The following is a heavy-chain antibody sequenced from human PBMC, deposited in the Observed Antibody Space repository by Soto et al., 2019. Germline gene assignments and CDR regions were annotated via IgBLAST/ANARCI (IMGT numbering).Heavy chain of an antibody. CDR1: GFTFSSYD. CDR2: IGTAGDT. V-gene: IGHV3-13*01. J-gene: IGHJ4*02. Sequence: GGSLRLSCAASGFTFSSYDMHWVRQATGKGLEWVSAIGTAGDTYYPGSVKGRFTISRENAKNSLYLQMNSLRAGDTAVYYCARGSLEDIVLVPAAPPDFDYWGQGT. D-gene: IGHD2-2*01. CDR3: ARGSLEDIVLVPAAPPDFDY.